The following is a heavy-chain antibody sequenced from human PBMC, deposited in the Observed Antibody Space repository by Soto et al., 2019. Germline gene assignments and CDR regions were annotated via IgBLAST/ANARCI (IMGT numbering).Heavy chain of an antibody. CDR3: ARGTWRGYKRYDFDF. CDR2: IYYSGGT. D-gene: IGHD3-3*01. Sequence: SETLSLTCTVSGGSISSGDYHWSWIRQTPGKGLEWIAYIYYSGGTYYNPSLEGRVTISLDTYKNQFSLKLNSVTAADTAVYYCARGTWRGYKRYDFDFWGKGALVT. V-gene: IGHV4-30-4*01. J-gene: IGHJ4*02. CDR1: GGSISSGDYH.